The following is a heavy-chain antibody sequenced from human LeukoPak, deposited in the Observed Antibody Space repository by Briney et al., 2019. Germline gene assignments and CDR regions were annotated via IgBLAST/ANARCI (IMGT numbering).Heavy chain of an antibody. J-gene: IGHJ6*02. Sequence: GASVKVSCKASGYTYTSYGINWVRQAPGQGLEGRGWISLFNDKKNYAQKLQGRLTMTRDTSTSTAYMELRSLRSDDTAVYYCASGKYYDILTGDYTYYYGMDVWGQGTTVTVSS. CDR2: ISLFNDKK. D-gene: IGHD3-9*01. CDR3: ASGKYYDILTGDYTYYYGMDV. V-gene: IGHV1-18*01. CDR1: GYTYTSYG.